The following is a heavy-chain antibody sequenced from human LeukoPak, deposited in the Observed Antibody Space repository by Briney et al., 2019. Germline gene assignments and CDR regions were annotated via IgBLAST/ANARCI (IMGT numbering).Heavy chain of an antibody. J-gene: IGHJ2*01. CDR1: GGTFSSYA. V-gene: IGHV1-69*13. CDR2: IIQILGTA. Sequence: SETVSCKASGGTFSSYAISWVRQAPGQGLEWMGGIIQILGTANYAQKFQGRVTITADESTSTAYMELSSLRSEDTAAYYCARGQGYCSGGSCYSVWYFDLWGRGTLVTVPS. CDR3: ARGQGYCSGGSCYSVWYFDL. D-gene: IGHD2-15*01.